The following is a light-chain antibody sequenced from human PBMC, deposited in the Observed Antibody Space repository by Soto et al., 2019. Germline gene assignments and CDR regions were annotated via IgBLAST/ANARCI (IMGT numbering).Light chain of an antibody. CDR3: RQYNNWPPIT. CDR1: QSVSSN. CDR2: GAS. Sequence: EIVMTQSPATLSVSPGERATLSCRASQSVSSNLAWYQQKPGQAPRLLIYGASTRATGIPARFSGSGSGTEFTLTISSLQSEDFAVYYCRQYNNWPPITFGQGTKVDI. J-gene: IGKJ1*01. V-gene: IGKV3-15*01.